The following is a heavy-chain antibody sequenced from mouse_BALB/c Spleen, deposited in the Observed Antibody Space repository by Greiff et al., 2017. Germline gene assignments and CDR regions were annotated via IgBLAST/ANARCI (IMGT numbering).Heavy chain of an antibody. Sequence: VQLQQSGAELARPGASVKMSCKASGYTFTSYTMHWVKQRPGQGLEWIGYINPSSGYTNYNQKFKDKATLTADKSTNTAYMQLSRLTSEDSAVYYSERKGEYYGYYAMDYWGQGTSVTVSS. CDR2: INPSSGYT. CDR3: ERKGEYYGYYAMDY. D-gene: IGHD1-1*01. V-gene: IGHV1-4*01. CDR1: GYTFTSYT. J-gene: IGHJ4*01.